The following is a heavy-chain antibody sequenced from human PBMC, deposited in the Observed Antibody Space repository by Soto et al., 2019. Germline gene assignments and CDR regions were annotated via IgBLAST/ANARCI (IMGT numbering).Heavy chain of an antibody. J-gene: IGHJ6*02. CDR3: ARGRKVGATPDGMDV. V-gene: IGHV1-69*13. CDR1: GCTFSSYA. CDR2: IIPIFGTA. D-gene: IGHD1-26*01. Sequence: SVKVSCKASGCTFSSYAISCVRQAPGQGLEWMGGIIPIFGTANYAQKFQGRVTITADESTSTAYMELSSLRSEDTAVYYCARGRKVGATPDGMDVWGQGTTVTVSS.